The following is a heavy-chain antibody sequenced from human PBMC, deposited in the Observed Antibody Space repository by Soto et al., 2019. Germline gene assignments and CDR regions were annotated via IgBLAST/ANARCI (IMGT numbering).Heavy chain of an antibody. CDR1: GYSISSGYY. V-gene: IGHV4-38-2*01. CDR2: IYHSGST. J-gene: IGHJ5*02. Sequence: SETLSLTCAVSGYSISSGYYWGWIRQPPGKGLEWIGSIYHSGSTYYNPSLKSRVTISVDTSKNQFSLKLSSVTAADTAVYYCASAGDGDSSGWYFGWFDPWGQGTLVTVSS. D-gene: IGHD6-19*01. CDR3: ASAGDGDSSGWYFGWFDP.